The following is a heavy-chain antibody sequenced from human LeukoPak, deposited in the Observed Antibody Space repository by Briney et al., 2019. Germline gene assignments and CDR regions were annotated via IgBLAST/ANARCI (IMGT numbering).Heavy chain of an antibody. Sequence: GESLKISCKGSGYSFTSYWIGWVRQMPGKGQEWMGIIYPGDSDTRYSPSFQGQVTISADKSISTAYLQWSSLKASDTAMYYCARHLGYCSSTSCYAGDYYYGMDVWGQGTTVTVSS. V-gene: IGHV5-51*01. J-gene: IGHJ6*02. CDR3: ARHLGYCSSTSCYAGDYYYGMDV. D-gene: IGHD2-2*01. CDR2: IYPGDSDT. CDR1: GYSFTSYW.